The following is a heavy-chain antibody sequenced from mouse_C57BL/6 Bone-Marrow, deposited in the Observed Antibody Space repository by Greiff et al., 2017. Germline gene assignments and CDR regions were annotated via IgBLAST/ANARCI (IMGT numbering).Heavy chain of an antibody. J-gene: IGHJ2*01. CDR3: THYYYGSYYFDY. Sequence: EVQLQQSGAELVRPGASVKLSCTASGFNIKDDYMHWVKQRPEQGLEWIGWIDPENGDTEYASKFQGKATMTADTSSNTAYLQLRSLTSEDTAVYYCTHYYYGSYYFDYWGQGTTLTVSS. V-gene: IGHV14-4*01. CDR1: GFNIKDDY. CDR2: IDPENGDT. D-gene: IGHD1-1*01.